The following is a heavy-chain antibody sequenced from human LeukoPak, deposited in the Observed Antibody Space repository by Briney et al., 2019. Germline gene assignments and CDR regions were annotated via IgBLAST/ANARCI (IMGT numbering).Heavy chain of an antibody. D-gene: IGHD6-13*01. CDR3: ARGXVAAVGTSLDPYYYYYIDV. CDR2: IFYSGST. V-gene: IGHV4-59*01. CDR1: GGSLNTYY. Sequence: SETLSXTCTVSGGSLNTYYWSWIRQSPGKGVEGSGDIFYSGSTNYNPSLRSRGTISVDTPKKQFSLKLTSVTAADTAVYFCARGXVAAVGTSLDPYYYYYIDVWGKGTTVTVSS. J-gene: IGHJ6*03.